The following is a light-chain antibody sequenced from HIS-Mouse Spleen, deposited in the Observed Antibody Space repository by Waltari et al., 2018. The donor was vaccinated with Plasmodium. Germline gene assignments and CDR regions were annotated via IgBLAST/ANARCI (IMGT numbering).Light chain of an antibody. J-gene: IGLJ1*01. Sequence: QSALTQPRSVSGSPGQSVTISCTGTSSDVGGYNYVSWYQQPPGKAPKLMIYEVSKRPSGVPDRFSGSKSGNTASLTISGLQAEDEADYYCCSYAGSYTYVFGTGTKVTVL. CDR2: EVS. V-gene: IGLV2-11*01. CDR1: SSDVGGYNY. CDR3: CSYAGSYTYV.